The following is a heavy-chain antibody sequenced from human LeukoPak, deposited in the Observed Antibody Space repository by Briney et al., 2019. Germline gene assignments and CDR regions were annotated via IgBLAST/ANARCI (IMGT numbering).Heavy chain of an antibody. CDR2: VSSSGFIT. J-gene: IGHJ4*02. Sequence: PGGSLRLSCVASGFLFSNYEMNWVRQAPGKGLEWVAYVSSSGFITYYADSVKGRFTISRDNANSSLYLQMNTLRADDTAIYYCARDRGSYYNFDQWGQGTLVTVPS. D-gene: IGHD3-10*01. CDR1: GFLFSNYE. CDR3: ARDRGSYYNFDQ. V-gene: IGHV3-48*03.